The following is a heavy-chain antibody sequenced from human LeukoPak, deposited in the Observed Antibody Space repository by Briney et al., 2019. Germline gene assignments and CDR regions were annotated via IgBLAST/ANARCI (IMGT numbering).Heavy chain of an antibody. CDR3: AKDRSGDIGRFDY. V-gene: IGHV3-23*01. CDR2: ISGSGGST. Sequence: GGSLRLSCAASGFTFSSYAMSWVRQAPGKGLEWVSAISGSGGSTYYADSVKGRFTISRDNSKNTLYLQMNSLRAEDTAVHYCAKDRSGDIGRFDYWGQGTLVTVSS. J-gene: IGHJ4*02. CDR1: GFTFSSYA. D-gene: IGHD3-3*01.